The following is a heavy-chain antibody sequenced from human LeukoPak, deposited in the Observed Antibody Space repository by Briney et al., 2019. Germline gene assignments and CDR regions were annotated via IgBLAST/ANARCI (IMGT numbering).Heavy chain of an antibody. V-gene: IGHV4-59*12. D-gene: IGHD4-17*01. CDR2: IYYSGST. J-gene: IGHJ4*02. CDR3: ARDSYQYGDNVRYFDY. CDR1: NGSFSGYY. Sequence: SETLSLTCAVYNGSFSGYYWSWIRQPPGKGLEWIGYIYYSGSTNYNPSLKSRVTMSVDTSKNQFSLKLTSVTAADTAVYYCARDSYQYGDNVRYFDYWGQGTLVTVSS.